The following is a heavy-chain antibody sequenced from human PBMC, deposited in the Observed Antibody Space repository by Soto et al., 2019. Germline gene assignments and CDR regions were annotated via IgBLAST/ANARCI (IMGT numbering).Heavy chain of an antibody. CDR3: ARGQEVLLWFGELSGFDY. D-gene: IGHD3-10*01. CDR2: INHSGST. CDR1: GGSFSGYY. V-gene: IGHV4-34*01. Sequence: ASETLSLTCAVYGGSFSGYYWSWIRQPPGKGLEWIGEINHSGSTNYNPSLKSRVTISVDTSKNQFSLKLSSVTATDTAVYYCARGQEVLLWFGELSGFDYWGQGTLVTVSS. J-gene: IGHJ4*02.